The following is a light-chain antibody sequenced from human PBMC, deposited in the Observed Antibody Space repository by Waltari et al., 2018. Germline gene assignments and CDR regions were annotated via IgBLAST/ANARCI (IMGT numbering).Light chain of an antibody. Sequence: DIQMDQSPSTLAASVGDRVTIPCRASQSISYWLAWYQQKPGQAPKSLIYRASNLIDGVPSRFSGRGAWTEFTLTIDSLQPDDFATYFCQQYSGSPPWTFGQGTKVEIK. V-gene: IGKV1-5*03. CDR1: QSISYW. CDR2: RAS. J-gene: IGKJ1*01. CDR3: QQYSGSPPWT.